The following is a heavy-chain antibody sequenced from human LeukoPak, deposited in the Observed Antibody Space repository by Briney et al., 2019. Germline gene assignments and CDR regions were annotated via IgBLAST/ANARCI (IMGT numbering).Heavy chain of an antibody. CDR2: ISSTSTYI. V-gene: IGHV3-21*01. CDR1: GFTFSSHN. Sequence: PGGSLRLSCATSGFTFSSHNMNWVRQAPGKGLEGVSSISSTSTYIYYADSVKGRFTISRDNAKNALYLQMNSLRAEDTAVYYCARVRYCSGGSCYILDFWGQGTLVTVSS. D-gene: IGHD2-15*01. J-gene: IGHJ4*02. CDR3: ARVRYCSGGSCYILDF.